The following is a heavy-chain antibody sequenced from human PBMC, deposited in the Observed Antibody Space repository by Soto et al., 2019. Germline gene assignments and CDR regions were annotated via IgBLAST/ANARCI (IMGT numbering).Heavy chain of an antibody. Sequence: QVQLVQSGAEVKKPGSSVKVSCKASGGTFSSYAISWVRQAPGQGLEWMGGIIPIFGTANYAQKFQGRVTITADXSASTAXXELSSLRSEDTAVYXCGXXXXXXXXXXXXXXXXDVWGQGTTVTVSS. V-gene: IGHV1-69*12. J-gene: IGHJ6*02. CDR1: GGTFSSYA. CDR2: IIPIFGTA. CDR3: GXXXXXXXXXXXXXXXXDV.